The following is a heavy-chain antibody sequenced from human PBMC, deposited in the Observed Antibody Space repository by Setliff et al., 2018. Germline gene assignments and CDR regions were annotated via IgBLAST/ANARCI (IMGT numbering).Heavy chain of an antibody. D-gene: IGHD3-22*01. J-gene: IGHJ6*03. CDR2: TIPIFGTT. V-gene: IGHV1-69*05. CDR3: VREGVDSRSSTDYRYDMDV. CDR1: GGTFSSYG. Sequence: SVKVSCKASGGTFSSYGISWVRQAPGQGIEWMGGTIPIFGTTDYAQKFRGRVTIITDESTSTAFMQLSSLRSEDTAVYYCVREGVDSRSSTDYRYDMDVWGRGTTVTVSS.